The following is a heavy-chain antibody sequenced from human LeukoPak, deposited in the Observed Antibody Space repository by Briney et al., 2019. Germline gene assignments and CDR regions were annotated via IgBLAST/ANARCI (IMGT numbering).Heavy chain of an antibody. CDR1: GFTFDDYG. CDR3: ARDWGYSSGGNFDY. J-gene: IGHJ4*02. CDR2: VNWNGGST. D-gene: IGHD6-19*01. V-gene: IGHV3-20*04. Sequence: GGSLRLSCAASGFTFDDYGMSWVRHAPGKGLEWVSGVNWNGGSTGYADFVKGRFTISRDNAKNSLYPQMNSLRAEDTALYYCARDWGYSSGGNFDYWGQGTLVTVSS.